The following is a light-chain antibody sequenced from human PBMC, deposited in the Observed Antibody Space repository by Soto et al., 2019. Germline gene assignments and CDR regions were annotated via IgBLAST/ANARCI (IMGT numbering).Light chain of an antibody. CDR2: DAS. J-gene: IGKJ2*03. V-gene: IGKV1-5*01. CDR1: RNVSRR. CDR3: QQYNGYSFYTNS. Sequence: DIEMTQSPATLSASLGDRLTITCRASRNVSRRLAWYQQKPGKAPKLLIYDASTLENGVPSRFSGSGSGTEFTLNISSLQTDDFATYYCQQYNGYSFYTNSFARGT.